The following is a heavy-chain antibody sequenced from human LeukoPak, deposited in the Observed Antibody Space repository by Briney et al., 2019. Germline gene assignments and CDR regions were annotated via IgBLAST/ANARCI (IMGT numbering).Heavy chain of an antibody. CDR1: GFTFSSYS. CDR2: IRYDGSNK. Sequence: PGGSLRLSCAASGFTFSSYSMHWVRQAPGKGLEWVSLIRYDGSNKYYADSVKGRFTISRDNSKNTLYLQMNSLRAEDTAVYYCAKEGIAVAATGWFDPWVQAALVAVSS. J-gene: IGHJ5*02. V-gene: IGHV3-30*02. CDR3: AKEGIAVAATGWFDP. D-gene: IGHD6-19*01.